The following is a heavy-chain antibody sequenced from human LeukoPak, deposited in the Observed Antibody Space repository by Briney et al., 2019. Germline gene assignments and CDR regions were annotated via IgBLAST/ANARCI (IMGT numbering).Heavy chain of an antibody. Sequence: GGSLRLACAASGFTYGSYAMTWVRQAPGKGLEWVSAFSATDGSAQYAESVEGRFTISRDNSKNTLFLQMNSLGAEDTAVYYCARAKIAAAGTGAFDVWGQGTLVTVSS. V-gene: IGHV3-23*01. D-gene: IGHD6-13*01. CDR1: GFTYGSYA. CDR3: ARAKIAAAGTGAFDV. J-gene: IGHJ3*01. CDR2: FSATDGSA.